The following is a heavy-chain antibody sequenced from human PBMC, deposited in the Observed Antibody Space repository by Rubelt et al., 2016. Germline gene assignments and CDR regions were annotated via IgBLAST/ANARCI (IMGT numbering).Heavy chain of an antibody. CDR3: ARVIAAREDYNWFDP. CDR2: INTNTGNP. Sequence: QVQLVQSGSELKDPGASVTVSCKASGYSFSSYAMNWVRQAPGQGLEWMGWINTNTGNPTYAQGVTGRFVCSLDTSVSTAYLQISSLKAEDTAVYYCARVIAAREDYNWFDPWGQGTLVTVSS. CDR1: GYSFSSYA. D-gene: IGHD6-6*01. V-gene: IGHV7-4-1*02. J-gene: IGHJ5*02.